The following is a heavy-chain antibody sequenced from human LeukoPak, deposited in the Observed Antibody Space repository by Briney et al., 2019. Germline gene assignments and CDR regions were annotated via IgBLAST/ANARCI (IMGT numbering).Heavy chain of an antibody. J-gene: IGHJ4*02. CDR2: SSDSGDNI. V-gene: IGHV3-23*01. CDR3: AKFANGYYGTFFDY. Sequence: GGSLRLSCVASGFTFSTYAMSWVRQAPGKGLEWVSGSSDSGDNIYDADSVKGRFTISRDNSRGTLYLQMDSLRGDDTAVYYCAKFANGYYGTFFDYWGQGFLVAVSS. CDR1: GFTFSTYA. D-gene: IGHD3-3*01.